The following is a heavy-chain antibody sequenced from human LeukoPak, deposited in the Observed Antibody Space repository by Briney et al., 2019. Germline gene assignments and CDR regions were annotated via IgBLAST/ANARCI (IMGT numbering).Heavy chain of an antibody. V-gene: IGHV3-7*03. J-gene: IGHJ4*02. Sequence: GGSLRLSCAASGFTFSSYWMSWVRQAPGKGLEWVANVKQDGSEKYYVDSVKGRFTISRDNAKNSLYLQMNSLRAEDTAVYYCAKGGKWDVTPFDYWGQGTLVTVSS. D-gene: IGHD1-26*01. CDR2: VKQDGSEK. CDR1: GFTFSSYW. CDR3: AKGGKWDVTPFDY.